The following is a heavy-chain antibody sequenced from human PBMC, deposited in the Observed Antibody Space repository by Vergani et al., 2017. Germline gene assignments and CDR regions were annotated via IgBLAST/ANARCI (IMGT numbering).Heavy chain of an antibody. V-gene: IGHV4-39*07. CDR1: NDPVSNTFYY. J-gene: IGHJ5*02. CDR3: ASAENWFDP. CDR2: IYYSGGT. Sequence: QVQLQESGPGLVKPSETLSLTCTVSNDPVSNTFYYWGWLRQTPGKGLEWIGSIYYSGGTYYNPSLKSRVTISVDTSKNQFSRKLMSVTAADTAVYYCASAENWFDPWGQGTLVTVSS.